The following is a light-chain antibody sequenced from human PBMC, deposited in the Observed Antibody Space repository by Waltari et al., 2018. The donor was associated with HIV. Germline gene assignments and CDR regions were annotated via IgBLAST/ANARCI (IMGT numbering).Light chain of an antibody. CDR1: QSISSY. Sequence: DIQMTQSPSSLSASVGDRVTITCRASQSISSYLNWYQQKPGKAPKLLVYAASSLQSGVPSRVSGSGSGTDFTLTISSLQPGDFATYYCQQSYSTPRGFTFGPGTKVDIK. V-gene: IGKV1-39*01. J-gene: IGKJ3*01. CDR2: AAS. CDR3: QQSYSTPRGFT.